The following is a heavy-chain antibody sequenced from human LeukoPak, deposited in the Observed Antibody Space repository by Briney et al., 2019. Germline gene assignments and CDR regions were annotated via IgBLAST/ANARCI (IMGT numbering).Heavy chain of an antibody. CDR1: GGSISSGSYY. V-gene: IGHV4-61*02. D-gene: IGHD2/OR15-2a*01. CDR2: IYTSGST. CDR3: ARLNSYFDY. J-gene: IGHJ4*02. Sequence: SQTLSLTCTVSGGSISSGSYYWSWIRQPAGKGLEWIGRIYTSGSTNYNPSLKSRFTISVDTSKNQFSLKLSSVTAADTAVYYCARLNSYFDYWGQGTLVTVSS.